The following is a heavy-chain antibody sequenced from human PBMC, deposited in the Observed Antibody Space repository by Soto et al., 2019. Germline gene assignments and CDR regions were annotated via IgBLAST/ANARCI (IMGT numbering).Heavy chain of an antibody. CDR1: GFTFSYYY. J-gene: IGHJ3*02. CDR2: ISSDGNTM. D-gene: IGHD6-13*01. CDR3: AREIRGYSSSWYSSGAFDS. V-gene: IGHV3-11*01. Sequence: GGSLRLSCAASGFTFSYYYMSWVRQAPGKGLDWVSYISSDGNTMYYADSVKGRFTISRDNAKNSLSLQMNSLRAEDTAVYFCAREIRGYSSSWYSSGAFDSWGQGTMVTVSS.